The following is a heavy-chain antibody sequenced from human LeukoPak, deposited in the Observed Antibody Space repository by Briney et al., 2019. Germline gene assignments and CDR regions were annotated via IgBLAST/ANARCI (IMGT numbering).Heavy chain of an antibody. V-gene: IGHV5-51*01. CDR2: IYPGDSNI. CDR3: ARLYYYGMEI. Sequence: PGESLKISCQGSGYTFTTYWIGWVRQMPGKGLEWMGVIYPGDSNIRYSPSFQGQVTISVNKSISTAYLHWSSLKASDTAMYYCARLYYYGMEIWGPGTTVTVSS. J-gene: IGHJ6*02. CDR1: GYTFTTYW.